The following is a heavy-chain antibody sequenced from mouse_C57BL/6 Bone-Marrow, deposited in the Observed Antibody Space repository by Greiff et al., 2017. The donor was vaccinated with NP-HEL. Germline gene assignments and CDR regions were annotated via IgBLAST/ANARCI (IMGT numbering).Heavy chain of an antibody. D-gene: IGHD1-1*01. CDR2: IYPGSGST. CDR3: ARREDYGSSLAWFAY. V-gene: IGHV1-55*01. J-gene: IGHJ3*01. Sequence: QVQLQQPGAELVKPGASVKMSCKASGYTFTSYWITWVKQRPGQGLEWIGDIYPGSGSTNYNEKFKSKATLTVDTSSSTAYMQLSSLTSEDSAVYYCARREDYGSSLAWFAYWVQGTLVTVSA. CDR1: GYTFTSYW.